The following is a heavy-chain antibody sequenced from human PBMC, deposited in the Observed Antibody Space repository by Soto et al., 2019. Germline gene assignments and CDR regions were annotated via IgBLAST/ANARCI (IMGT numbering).Heavy chain of an antibody. CDR2: SSACDGNT. Sequence: SVKVSCKASGYTFTSYSISWARQAPGEGLQPTRSSSACDGNTNYAQKLQGRVTMTTDTSTSTAYMELRSLRADDTAVYYCARNPVQVLLWFGEHDAFDIWGQGTMVTASS. J-gene: IGHJ3*02. D-gene: IGHD3-10*01. CDR3: ARNPVQVLLWFGEHDAFDI. CDR1: GYTFTSYS. V-gene: IGHV1-18*01.